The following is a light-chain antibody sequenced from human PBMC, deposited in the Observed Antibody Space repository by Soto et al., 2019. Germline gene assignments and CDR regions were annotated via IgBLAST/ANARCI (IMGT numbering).Light chain of an antibody. CDR1: QTISSY. J-gene: IGKJ3*01. V-gene: IGKV1-39*01. CDR2: TAS. Sequence: DIQMTQSPSSLSASVGDRVTITCRASQTISSYVNWYQQKPGKAPKLLISTASALQSGVPSRFSGSGSGTDYTLTISSLQPEDFATYYCQQSYSTPFTFGPGTKVDSK. CDR3: QQSYSTPFT.